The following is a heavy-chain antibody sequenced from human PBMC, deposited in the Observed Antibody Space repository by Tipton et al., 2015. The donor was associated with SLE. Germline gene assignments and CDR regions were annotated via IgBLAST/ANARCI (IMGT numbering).Heavy chain of an antibody. CDR3: ARGQKPQYYYDSSGYYPAYYGMDV. J-gene: IGHJ6*02. CDR1: GGSFSGYY. Sequence: LRLSCAVYGGSFSGYYWSWIRQPPGKGLEWIGEINHSGSTSYIPSLKSRVTISVDTSKNQFSLKLSSVTAADTAVYYCARGQKPQYYYDSSGYYPAYYGMDVWGQGTTATVSS. D-gene: IGHD3-22*01. CDR2: INHSGST. V-gene: IGHV4-34*01.